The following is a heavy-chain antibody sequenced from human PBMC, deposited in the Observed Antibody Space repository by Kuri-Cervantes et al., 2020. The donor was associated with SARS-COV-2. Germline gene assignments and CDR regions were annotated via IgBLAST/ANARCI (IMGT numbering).Heavy chain of an antibody. CDR3: AREKLRYFDWSKPPTPEYYFDY. Sequence: ASVKVSCKASGYTFTSYGISWVRQAPGQGLEWMGWISAYNGNTNYAQKLQGRVTMTTDTSTRTAYMELRSLRSDDTAVYYCAREKLRYFDWSKPPTPEYYFDYWGQGTLVTVSS. CDR2: ISAYNGNT. J-gene: IGHJ4*02. V-gene: IGHV1-18*01. CDR1: GYTFTSYG. D-gene: IGHD3-9*01.